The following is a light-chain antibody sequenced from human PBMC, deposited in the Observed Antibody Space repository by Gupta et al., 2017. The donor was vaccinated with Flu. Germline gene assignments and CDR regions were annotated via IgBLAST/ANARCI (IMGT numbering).Light chain of an antibody. CDR3: SSYTSSSTPNWV. Sequence: SVSGSPGQSITISCTGTSSDVGGYNYVSWYQQHPGKAPKLMIYEVSNRPSGVSNRFSGSKSGNTASLTISGLQAEDEADYYCSSYTSSSTPNWVFGGGTKLTVL. J-gene: IGLJ3*02. CDR2: EVS. V-gene: IGLV2-14*01. CDR1: SSDVGGYNY.